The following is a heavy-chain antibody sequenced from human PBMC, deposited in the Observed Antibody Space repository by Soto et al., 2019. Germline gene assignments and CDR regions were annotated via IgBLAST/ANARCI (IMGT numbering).Heavy chain of an antibody. D-gene: IGHD3-10*01. CDR2: ISGSGGST. CDR1: GFTFSSYA. J-gene: IGHJ5*02. Sequence: GGSLRLSCAASGFTFSSYAMSWVRQAPGKGLEWVSAISGSGGSTYYADSVKGRFTISRDNSKNTLYLQMNSLRAEDTAVYYCANLMVRGVIHNWFDPWGQGTLVTVSS. V-gene: IGHV3-23*01. CDR3: ANLMVRGVIHNWFDP.